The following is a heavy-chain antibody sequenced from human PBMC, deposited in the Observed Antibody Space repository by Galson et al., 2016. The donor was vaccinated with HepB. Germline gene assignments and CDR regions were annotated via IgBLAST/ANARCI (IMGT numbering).Heavy chain of an antibody. V-gene: IGHV2-5*01. Sequence: PALVQPTQTLTLTCTFSGFSLYTSGAGVGWLRQPPGKAPEWLAFIYWNDDKRYSPYLKSRLTVSKDTSRNQVVLTMTNMDPVDTGTYYCAHRTYSYGSLDFWGQGTLVTVSS. CDR2: IYWNDDK. CDR3: AHRTYSYGSLDF. CDR1: GFSLYTSGAG. J-gene: IGHJ4*02. D-gene: IGHD5-18*01.